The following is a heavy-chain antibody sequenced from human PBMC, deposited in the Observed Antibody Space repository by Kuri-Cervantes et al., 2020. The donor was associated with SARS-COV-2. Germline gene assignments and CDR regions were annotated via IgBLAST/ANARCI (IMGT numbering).Heavy chain of an antibody. CDR3: AKEGKYSSGWYDYYYYMDV. CDR1: GFTVSSNY. Sequence: GESLKISCAASGFTVSSNYMSWVRQAPGKGLEWVSVIYSGGSTYYADSVKGRFTISRDNSKNTLYLQMNSLRAEDTAVYYCAKEGKYSSGWYDYYYYMDVWGKGTTVTVSS. D-gene: IGHD6-19*01. CDR2: IYSGGST. J-gene: IGHJ6*03. V-gene: IGHV3-66*02.